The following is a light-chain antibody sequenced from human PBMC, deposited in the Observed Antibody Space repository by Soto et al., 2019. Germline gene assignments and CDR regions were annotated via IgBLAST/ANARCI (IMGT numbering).Light chain of an antibody. J-gene: IGLJ2*01. CDR2: EVT. V-gene: IGLV2-23*02. CDR1: SSDVGSYNL. CDR3: CSYAGSNNVI. Sequence: QSALTQPASVSGSPGQSITISCTGTSSDVGSYNLVSWYQQHPGKAPKLMIFEVTKRPSGISNRFSGFKSGNTASLTIAGLQAEDEADYYCCSYAGSNNVIFGGGTKLTVL.